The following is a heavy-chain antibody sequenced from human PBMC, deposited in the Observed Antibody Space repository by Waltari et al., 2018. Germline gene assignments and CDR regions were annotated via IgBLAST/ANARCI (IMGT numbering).Heavy chain of an antibody. J-gene: IGHJ4*02. D-gene: IGHD2-15*01. CDR3: VRSHCIGDSCFRYFDS. CDR2: INHGVKT. CDR1: EGSFSAFF. V-gene: IGHV4-34*01. Sequence: VRLDQWGTELVEPWETLSLTCAVYEGSFSAFFWSWVRQAPGKGLEWIGEINHGVKTDYDPSLKSRLFMSVDPSKTQFSLMLSAVTAADTAVYYCVRSHCIGDSCFRYFDSWGQGTLVTVSS.